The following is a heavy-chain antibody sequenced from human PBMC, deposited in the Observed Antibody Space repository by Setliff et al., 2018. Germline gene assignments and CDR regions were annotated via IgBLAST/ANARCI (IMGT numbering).Heavy chain of an antibody. V-gene: IGHV4-34*01. Sequence: SETLSLTCAVYGGSFXXYYWTWIRQSPGKGLEWIGEINHSGRPNYNPSPKSRVTLSVDTSKNQFSLQLSSVAAADTAVYYCARGFDVCGGGACYTDGPYYFDYWGLGTLVTVSS. J-gene: IGHJ4*02. CDR1: GGSFXXYY. CDR3: ARGFDVCGGGACYTDGPYYFDY. CDR2: INHSGRP. D-gene: IGHD2-21*02.